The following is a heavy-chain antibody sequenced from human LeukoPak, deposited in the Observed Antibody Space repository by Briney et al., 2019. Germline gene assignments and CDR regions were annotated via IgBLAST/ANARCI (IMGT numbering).Heavy chain of an antibody. D-gene: IGHD2-2*01. Sequence: ASVKVSCTASGYTFTGYYMHWVRHAPGQGLEWMGWINPNSGGTNYAQKFQGRVTMTRDTSISTAYMELSRLRSDDTAVYYCARISTRGRGFDYWGQGTLVTVSS. CDR2: INPNSGGT. V-gene: IGHV1-2*02. CDR3: ARISTRGRGFDY. J-gene: IGHJ4*02. CDR1: GYTFTGYY.